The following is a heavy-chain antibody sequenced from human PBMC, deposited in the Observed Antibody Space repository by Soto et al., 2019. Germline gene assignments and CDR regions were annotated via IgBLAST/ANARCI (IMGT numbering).Heavy chain of an antibody. J-gene: IGHJ6*02. V-gene: IGHV1-69*01. CDR1: GGTFSSYA. CDR2: IIPIFGTA. CDR3: ARRGSSSWFNYYYYGMDV. Sequence: QVQLVQSGAEVKKPGSSVKVSCKASGGTFSSYAISWVRQAPGQGLEWMGGIIPIFGTANYAQKFQGRVTITADEPTSTAYMELSSLRSEDTAVYYCARRGSSSWFNYYYYGMDVWGQGTTVTVSS. D-gene: IGHD6-13*01.